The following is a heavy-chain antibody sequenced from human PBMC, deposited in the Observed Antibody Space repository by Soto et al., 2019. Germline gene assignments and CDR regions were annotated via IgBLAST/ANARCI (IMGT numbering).Heavy chain of an antibody. V-gene: IGHV1-69*01. D-gene: IGHD1-1*01. CDR2: IIPIFGPA. CDR1: GGTFSSHS. CDR3: ATGSFTSTGGRIGYHYNAMDV. Sequence: QVQLVLSGAEVKKPGSSVKVSCKSSGGTFSSHSINWVRQAPGQGLEWMGGIIPIFGPANFAKKFQGRVTITADESTTTAYMELSSLTSEDTAVYYCATGSFTSTGGRIGYHYNAMDVWGQGTTVTVSS. J-gene: IGHJ6*02.